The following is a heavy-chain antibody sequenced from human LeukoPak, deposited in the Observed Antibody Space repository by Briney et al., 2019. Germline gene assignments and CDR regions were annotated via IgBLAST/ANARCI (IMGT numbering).Heavy chain of an antibody. CDR1: GGSFNGYY. CDR3: ARGVGFTFGGVIVRYYYYMDV. Sequence: SETLSLTCAVYGGSFNGYYWSWIRQLPGKGLEWIGESIHSGTTNYNPSLKSRVTISVDTSKNQFSLKLSSVTAADTAVYYCARGVGFTFGGVIVRYYYYMDVWGKGTTVTVSS. V-gene: IGHV4-34*01. D-gene: IGHD3-16*02. CDR2: SIHSGTT. J-gene: IGHJ6*03.